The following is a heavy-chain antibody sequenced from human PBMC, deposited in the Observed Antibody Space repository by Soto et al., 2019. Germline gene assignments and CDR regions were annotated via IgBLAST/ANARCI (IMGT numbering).Heavy chain of an antibody. D-gene: IGHD1-1*01. CDR1: GFTFSSYS. Sequence: GGSLRLSCAASGFTFSSYSMNWVRQAPGKGLEWVSYISSSSSTIYYADSVKGRFTISSENAKNSLYLQMNSLRDEDTAVYYCARAGSRWVIQPNDAFDIWGQGTMVTVSS. V-gene: IGHV3-48*02. CDR2: ISSSSSTI. CDR3: ARAGSRWVIQPNDAFDI. J-gene: IGHJ3*02.